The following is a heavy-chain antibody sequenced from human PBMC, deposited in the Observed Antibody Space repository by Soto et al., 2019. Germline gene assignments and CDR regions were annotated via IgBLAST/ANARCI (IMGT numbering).Heavy chain of an antibody. CDR2: IYYTGRT. V-gene: IGHV4-39*01. J-gene: IGHJ4*02. Sequence: QLQLQESGPGLKKPSETLSVTCTVSGGSISSSSNYWGWIRQPPGKGLEWIGRIYYTGRTYYTPSGETRVTVAVYTSKNQFSLKLSTETAADTAVCYCARLPCITTLRRDSWGQGTLVTVSP. D-gene: IGHD3-3*01. CDR1: GGSISSSSNY. CDR3: ARLPCITTLRRDS.